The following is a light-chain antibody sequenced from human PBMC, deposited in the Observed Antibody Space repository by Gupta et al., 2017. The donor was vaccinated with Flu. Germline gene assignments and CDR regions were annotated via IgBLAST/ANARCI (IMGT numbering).Light chain of an antibody. V-gene: IGLV3-10*01. CDR3: SSTDSNGNGRL. Sequence: SDELTQPPSVSVSPGQAAKITCSGNPLSKRYPYWYHQRPGQAPVVVIYEGNNRPSGIPERFSGSTSGAQATLTINAAQVDDEGDYYCSSTDSNGNGRLFGGGTKLTVL. CDR2: EGN. CDR1: PLSKRY. J-gene: IGLJ2*01.